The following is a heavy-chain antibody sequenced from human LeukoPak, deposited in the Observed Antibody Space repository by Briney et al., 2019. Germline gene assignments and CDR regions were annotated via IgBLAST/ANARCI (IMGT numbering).Heavy chain of an antibody. CDR1: GYTFTSYY. V-gene: IGHV1-46*01. CDR3: ARDRPDHSGYDYYYYYYMDV. Sequence: ASVKVSCKASGYTFTSYYMHWVRQAPGQGLEWMGIINPSGGSTSYAQKFQGRVTMTRDMSTSTDYMELSSLRSEDTAIYYCARDRPDHSGYDYYYYYYMDVWGKGTTVTVSS. CDR2: INPSGGST. J-gene: IGHJ6*03. D-gene: IGHD5-12*01.